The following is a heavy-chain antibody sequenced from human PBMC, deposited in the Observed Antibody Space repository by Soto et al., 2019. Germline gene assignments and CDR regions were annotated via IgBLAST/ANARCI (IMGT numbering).Heavy chain of an antibody. CDR2: IIPIFGTA. CDR1: GGTFSSYA. V-gene: IGHV1-69*06. Sequence: QVQLVQSGAEVMEPGSSVKVSCKASGGTFSSYAISWVRQAPGQGLEWMGGIIPIFGTANYAQKFQGRVKITSDKSTSTAYMELSSLRSEDTAVYYCASAYCSSTSCSNPYYYGMDVWGQGTTVTVSS. CDR3: ASAYCSSTSCSNPYYYGMDV. D-gene: IGHD2-2*01. J-gene: IGHJ6*02.